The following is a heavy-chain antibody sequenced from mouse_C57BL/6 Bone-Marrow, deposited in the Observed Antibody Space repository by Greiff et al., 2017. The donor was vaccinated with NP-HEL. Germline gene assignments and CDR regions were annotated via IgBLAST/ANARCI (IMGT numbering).Heavy chain of an antibody. Sequence: QVQLKQSGPGLVAPSQSLSITCTVSGFSLTSYGVHWVRQPPGKGLEWLVVIWSDGSTTYNSDLKSRLSISKDNSKSQVFLKMNSLQTDDTAMYYCARHEGWPEGAMGYWGQGTSVTVSS. CDR2: IWSDGST. D-gene: IGHD2-3*01. J-gene: IGHJ4*01. CDR1: GFSLTSYG. CDR3: ARHEGWPEGAMGY. V-gene: IGHV2-6-1*01.